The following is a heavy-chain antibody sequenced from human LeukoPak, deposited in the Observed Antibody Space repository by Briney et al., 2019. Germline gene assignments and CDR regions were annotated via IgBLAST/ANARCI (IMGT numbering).Heavy chain of an antibody. Sequence: NPSETLSLTCTASSDSFSGRSSYWGWLRQPPGKGLEWIGSISYSGNTSYNPSLKSRVTISVDTSKSQFSLKLTSVTAADTAVYYCAGDGDTINWFFFWGQGTLVTVSS. J-gene: IGHJ5*01. V-gene: IGHV4-39*07. CDR2: ISYSGNT. D-gene: IGHD2-2*01. CDR1: SDSFSGRSSY. CDR3: AGDGDTINWFFF.